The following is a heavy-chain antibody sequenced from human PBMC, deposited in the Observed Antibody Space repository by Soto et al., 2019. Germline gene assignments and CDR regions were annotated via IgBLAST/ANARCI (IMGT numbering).Heavy chain of an antibody. D-gene: IGHD3-22*01. CDR3: ARNYDSTAGGAFDI. J-gene: IGHJ3*02. CDR1: GFTVSSNY. CDR2: IYSGGST. Sequence: EVQLVESGGGLLQPGGSLRLSCAASGFTVSSNYMSWVRQAPGKGLELVSVIYSGGSTYYADSVKGRFTISRDNSKNTLYLQMNSLRAEDTAVYYCARNYDSTAGGAFDIWGQGTMVTVSS. V-gene: IGHV3-53*01.